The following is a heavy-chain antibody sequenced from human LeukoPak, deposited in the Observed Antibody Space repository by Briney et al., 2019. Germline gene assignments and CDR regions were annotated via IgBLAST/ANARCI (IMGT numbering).Heavy chain of an antibody. D-gene: IGHD5-12*01. J-gene: IGHJ4*02. CDR3: AREQRGYDCYY. CDR1: GFTFSSYA. V-gene: IGHV3-23*01. Sequence: GGSLRLSCAASGFTFSSYAMSWVRQAPGKGQEWVSSISGSGHSTYYADSVKGRFTISRDNSKNTLYLQMSSLRAEDTAVYYCAREQRGYDCYYWGQGTLVTVSS. CDR2: ISGSGHST.